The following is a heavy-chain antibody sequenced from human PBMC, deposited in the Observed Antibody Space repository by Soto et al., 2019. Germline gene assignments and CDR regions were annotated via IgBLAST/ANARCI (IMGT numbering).Heavy chain of an antibody. CDR1: GYTFTTYH. CDR2: INPTDGST. V-gene: IGHV1-46*04. J-gene: IGHJ6*02. Sequence: QGQLVQSGAEVKKPGASVKVSCKASGYTFTTYHMHWVRQAPGQGLEWMGMINPTDGSTNYPQKLQGRVTMTRDASTSTVYMGLSNLKSEDTAIYYCARDRWDAYGDYLFGLDVWGQGTTVTVSS. D-gene: IGHD4-17*01. CDR3: ARDRWDAYGDYLFGLDV.